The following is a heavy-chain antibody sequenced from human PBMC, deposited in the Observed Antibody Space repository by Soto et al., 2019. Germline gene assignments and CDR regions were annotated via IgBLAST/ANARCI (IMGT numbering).Heavy chain of an antibody. D-gene: IGHD3-10*01. Sequence: SETLSLTCAVYGGSFSGYYWSWIRQPPGKGLEWIGEINHSGSTNYNPSLKCRVTISVDTSKNQFSLKLSSVTAADTAVYYCARLGYYYYYMDVWGKGTTVTVSS. CDR1: GGSFSGYY. J-gene: IGHJ6*03. CDR2: INHSGST. CDR3: ARLGYYYYYMDV. V-gene: IGHV4-34*01.